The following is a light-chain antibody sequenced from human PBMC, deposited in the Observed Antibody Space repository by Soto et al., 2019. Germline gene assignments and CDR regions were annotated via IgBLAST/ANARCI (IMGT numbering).Light chain of an antibody. Sequence: DIQLTQSPSFLSASVGDRVTITCRASQGISSYLAWYQQKPGKAPKLLIYAASTLQSGVPSRFSGSRSGTEFTLTISSLQPDDFATYYCQQYDNYPLTFGGGTRLEIK. J-gene: IGKJ5*01. CDR2: AAS. CDR1: QGISSY. V-gene: IGKV1-9*01. CDR3: QQYDNYPLT.